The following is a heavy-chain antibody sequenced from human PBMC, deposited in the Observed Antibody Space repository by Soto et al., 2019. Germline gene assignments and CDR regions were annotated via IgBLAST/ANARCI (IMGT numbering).Heavy chain of an antibody. D-gene: IGHD6-13*01. CDR3: ARVIAAAGTDYYFDY. CDR2: IIPIFGTA. CDR1: GGTFSSYA. Sequence: QVQLVQSGAEVKKPGSSVKVSCKASGGTFSSYAISWVRQAPGQGLEWMGGIIPIFGTANYAQKFQGRVTITADESTSTAYMELSSMRSEDTAVYYCARVIAAAGTDYYFDYWGQGTLVTVSS. J-gene: IGHJ4*02. V-gene: IGHV1-69*01.